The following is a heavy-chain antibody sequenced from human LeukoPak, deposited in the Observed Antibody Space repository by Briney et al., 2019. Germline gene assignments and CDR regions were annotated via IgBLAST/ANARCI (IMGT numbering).Heavy chain of an antibody. CDR3: ARDLVGATRFNWFDP. CDR2: IYTSGST. V-gene: IGHV4-4*07. J-gene: IGHJ5*02. CDR1: GASISIFY. Sequence: SETLSLTCSVSGASISIFYWSWIRQPAGKGLEWIGRIYTSGSTNYNPSLKSRVTMSVDTSKNQFSLKLSSVTAADTAVYYCARDLVGATRFNWFDPWGQGTLVTVSS. D-gene: IGHD1-26*01.